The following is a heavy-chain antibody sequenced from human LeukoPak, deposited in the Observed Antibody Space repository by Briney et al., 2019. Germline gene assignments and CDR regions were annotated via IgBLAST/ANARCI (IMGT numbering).Heavy chain of an antibody. J-gene: IGHJ3*02. CDR1: GFTFSSYS. D-gene: IGHD6-19*01. Sequence: PGGSLRLSCAASGFTFSSYSMNWVRQAPGKGLEWVSSISSSSSYIYYADSVKGRFTISRDNAKNSLYLQMNSLRAEDTAVYYCARALAGPIDAFDIWGQGTMVTVSP. CDR2: ISSSSSYI. V-gene: IGHV3-21*01. CDR3: ARALAGPIDAFDI.